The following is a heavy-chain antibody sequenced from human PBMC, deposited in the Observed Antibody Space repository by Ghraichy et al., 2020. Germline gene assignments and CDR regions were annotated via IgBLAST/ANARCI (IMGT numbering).Heavy chain of an antibody. V-gene: IGHV3-74*01. J-gene: IGHJ4*02. CDR3: AREGSGYESFDY. CDR2: INGDESVT. D-gene: IGHD5-12*01. CDR1: GFPFGNSW. Sequence: AGSLRLSCAASGFPFGNSWMHWVRQAPGKGLVWVSRINGDESVTSYADSVKGRFTVSRDNAKNMVYLQMNGLRAEDTAVYYCAREGSGYESFDYWGQGTLVTVSS.